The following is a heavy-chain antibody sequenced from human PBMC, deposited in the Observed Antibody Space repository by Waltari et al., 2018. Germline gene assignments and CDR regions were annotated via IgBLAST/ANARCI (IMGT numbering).Heavy chain of an antibody. D-gene: IGHD5-18*01. CDR1: GGSFSGYY. CDR3: AIHVGGGYSYGDDAFDI. CDR2: INHSGST. Sequence: QVQLQQWGAGLLKPSETLSLTCAVYGGSFSGYYWSWIRQPTGKGREWVGEINHSGSTNYNPPLKSRVTISVDTSNHQFSLKLSSVTAADTAVYYCAIHVGGGYSYGDDAFDIWGQGTIVTVSS. J-gene: IGHJ3*02. V-gene: IGHV4-34*01.